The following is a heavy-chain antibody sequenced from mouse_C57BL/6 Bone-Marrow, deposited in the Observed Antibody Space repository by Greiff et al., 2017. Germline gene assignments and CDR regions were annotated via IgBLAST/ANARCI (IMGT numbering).Heavy chain of an antibody. V-gene: IGHV1-50*01. Sequence: QVQLKESGAELVKPGASVKLSCKASGYTFTSYWMQWVKQRPGQGLEWIGEIDPSDSYTNYNQKFKGKATLTVDTSSSTAYMQLSSLTSEDSAVYYCAVTPGFAYWGQGTLVTVSA. J-gene: IGHJ3*01. CDR2: IDPSDSYT. CDR3: AVTPGFAY. D-gene: IGHD2-12*01. CDR1: GYTFTSYW.